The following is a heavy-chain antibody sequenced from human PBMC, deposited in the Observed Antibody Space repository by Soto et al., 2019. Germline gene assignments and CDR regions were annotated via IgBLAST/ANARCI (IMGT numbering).Heavy chain of an antibody. CDR3: ARGESGYSGYANWFDP. V-gene: IGHV4-34*01. J-gene: IGHJ5*02. CDR1: GGSFSGYY. D-gene: IGHD5-12*01. CDR2: INYSGST. Sequence: SETLSLTCAVYGGSFSGYYWSWIRQPPGKGLEWIGEINYSGSTNYNPSLKSRVTISVDTSKNQFSLKLSSVTAADTAVYYCARGESGYSGYANWFDPWGQGTLVTVSS.